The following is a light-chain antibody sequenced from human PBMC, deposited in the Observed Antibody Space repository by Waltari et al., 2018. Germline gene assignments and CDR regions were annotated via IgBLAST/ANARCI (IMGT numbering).Light chain of an antibody. J-gene: IGLJ2*01. CDR2: RND. Sequence: QSEMSQPPSVSGTPGQTVTISCSGRSSNVGSNVVNWYQQLPGTAPKLLIYRNDRRPSGVPDRFSGSKPGTSASLAISGLQSEDEADYYCAAWDDSLNGRWVFGAGTKLTVL. CDR3: AAWDDSLNGRWV. V-gene: IGLV1-44*01. CDR1: SSNVGSNV.